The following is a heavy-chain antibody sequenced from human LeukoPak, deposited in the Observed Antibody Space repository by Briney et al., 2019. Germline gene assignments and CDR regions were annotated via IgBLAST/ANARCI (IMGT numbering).Heavy chain of an antibody. CDR3: ARGFGVVAATISYLYYYMDV. CDR1: GYNFNAYA. V-gene: IGHV1-18*01. CDR2: ISASSGNT. Sequence: ASVKVSCKASGYNFNAYAVSWVRQAPGQGLEWMGWISASSGNTKLAQRLQGRVTMTTDTSTSTAYMELRSLRSDDTAVYYCARGFGVVAATISYLYYYMDVWGKGTTVIVSS. D-gene: IGHD2-15*01. J-gene: IGHJ6*03.